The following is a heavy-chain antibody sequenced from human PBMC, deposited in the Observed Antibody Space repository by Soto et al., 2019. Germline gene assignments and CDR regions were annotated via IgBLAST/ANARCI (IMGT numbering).Heavy chain of an antibody. Sequence: GGSLRLSCAASGFTFSSYAMSWVRQAPGKGLEWVSAISGSGGSTYYADSVKGRFTISRDNSKNTLYLQMNSLRAEDTAVYYCAKTGEFDFWSGYYFDYWGQGTLVTVSS. J-gene: IGHJ4*02. CDR1: GFTFSSYA. V-gene: IGHV3-23*01. CDR3: AKTGEFDFWSGYYFDY. CDR2: ISGSGGST. D-gene: IGHD3-3*01.